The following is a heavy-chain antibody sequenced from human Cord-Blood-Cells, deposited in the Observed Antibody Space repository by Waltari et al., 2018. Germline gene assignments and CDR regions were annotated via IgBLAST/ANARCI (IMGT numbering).Heavy chain of an antibody. CDR1: GGTLSSYA. J-gene: IGHJ4*02. V-gene: IGHV1-69*01. CDR2: IIPIFGTA. Sequence: QVQLVQSGAEVKKPGSSVKVSCKASGGTLSSYAISWVRQAPGQGLEWMGGIIPIFGTANYAQKFQGRVTITADESTSTAYMELSSLRSEDTAVYYCASVGRYCSGGSCYFDYWGQGTLVTVSS. CDR3: ASVGRYCSGGSCYFDY. D-gene: IGHD2-15*01.